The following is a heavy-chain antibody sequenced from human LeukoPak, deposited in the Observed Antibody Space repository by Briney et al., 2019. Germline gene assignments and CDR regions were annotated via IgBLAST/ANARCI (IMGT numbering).Heavy chain of an antibody. J-gene: IGHJ6*02. CDR2: IYSGGST. CDR3: ARVRVDTAIVYNYYYYGMDV. D-gene: IGHD5-18*01. V-gene: IGHV3-53*01. Sequence: PGGSLRLSCAASGFTVSSNYMSWVRRAPGKGLEWVSVIYSGGSTYYADSVKGRFTISRDNSKNTLYLQMNSLRAEDTAVYYCARVRVDTAIVYNYYYYGMDVWGQGTTVTVSS. CDR1: GFTVSSNY.